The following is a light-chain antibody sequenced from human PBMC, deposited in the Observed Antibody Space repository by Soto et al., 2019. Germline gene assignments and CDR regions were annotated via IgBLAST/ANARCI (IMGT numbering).Light chain of an antibody. CDR3: SPYTSTSTYV. CDR1: SSDVGGYNY. CDR2: HVS. V-gene: IGLV2-14*01. Sequence: QSVLTQPASVSGSPGQSITISCTGTSSDVGGYNYVSWYQQYPGKAPKLMIYHVSNRPSGVSNRFSGSKSGNSASLTISGLQAEDEADYYCSPYTSTSTYVFGTGTKVT. J-gene: IGLJ1*01.